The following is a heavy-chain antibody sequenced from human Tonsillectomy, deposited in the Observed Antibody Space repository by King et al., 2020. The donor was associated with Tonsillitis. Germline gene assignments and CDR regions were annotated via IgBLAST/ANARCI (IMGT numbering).Heavy chain of an antibody. CDR2: ISSDGSNK. Sequence: VQLVESGGGVVQPGRSLRLSCAASGFIFSNYTMHWVRQTPGKGLEWVAVISSDGSNKYYANSVKGRFTISRDNSKKTLYLRMNSRRAEDTAVYYCATLLVDSRSYYNNWFDPWGQGPLVTVSS. J-gene: IGHJ5*02. CDR3: ATLLVDSRSYYNNWFDP. D-gene: IGHD3-10*01. V-gene: IGHV3-30-3*01. CDR1: GFIFSNYT.